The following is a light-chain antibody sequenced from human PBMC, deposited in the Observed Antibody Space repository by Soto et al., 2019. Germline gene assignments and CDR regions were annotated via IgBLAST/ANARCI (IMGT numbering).Light chain of an antibody. J-gene: IGKJ2*01. CDR3: QRYGSAPYT. CDR2: GGS. CDR1: QRVSSSY. Sequence: EIVLTQSPGTLSLSPGERATLSCRASQRVSSSYLAWYQQKPGQAPRLLIYGGSSRATGIPDRFSGSGSGPDVTLTISRLEPGDFAVSYCQRYGSAPYTFGQGTKLEIK. V-gene: IGKV3-20*01.